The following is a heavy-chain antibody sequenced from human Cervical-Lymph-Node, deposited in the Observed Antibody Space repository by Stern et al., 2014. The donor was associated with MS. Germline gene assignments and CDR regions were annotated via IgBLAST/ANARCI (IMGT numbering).Heavy chain of an antibody. V-gene: IGHV1-18*01. J-gene: IGHJ4*02. D-gene: IGHD1-26*01. CDR1: GFTFTNYG. CDR2: ISGHNGNK. Sequence: QVQLVQSGAEVKKPGASVKVSCKSSGFTFTNYGFSWVRQAPGQGLEGMGWISGHNGNKDFAQKFQGRVALTSDTSTSTVYMELGSLTSDDTAVYYCARDRGIVATTTGDYWGQGTLVTVSS. CDR3: ARDRGIVATTTGDY.